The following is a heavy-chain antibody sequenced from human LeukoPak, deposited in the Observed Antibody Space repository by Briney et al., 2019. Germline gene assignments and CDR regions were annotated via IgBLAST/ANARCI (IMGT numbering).Heavy chain of an antibody. CDR1: GFTFSNYA. V-gene: IGHV3-30-3*01. J-gene: IGHJ4*02. CDR3: ARDQYDTWSRRGNFDS. Sequence: GGSLRLSCAASGFTFSNYAMHWVRQAPGKGLEWVALISYDKNNKYYADSVKGRFTISRDNFKNTLFVQMNSLRTEDTAVYYCARDQYDTWSRRGNFDSWGQGTLVIVSS. D-gene: IGHD3-3*01. CDR2: ISYDKNNK.